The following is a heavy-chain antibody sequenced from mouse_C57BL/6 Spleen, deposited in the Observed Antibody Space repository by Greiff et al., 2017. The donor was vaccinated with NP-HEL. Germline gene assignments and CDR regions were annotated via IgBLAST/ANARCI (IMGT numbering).Heavy chain of an antibody. CDR3: TTGHLFDY. CDR2: IDPENGDT. J-gene: IGHJ2*01. Sequence: VQLQQSGAELVRPGASVKLSCTASGFNIKDDYMHWVKQRPEQGLEWIGWIDPENGDTEYASKFQGKATITADTSSNTAYLQLSSLTSEDTAVYYFTTGHLFDYWGQGTTLTVSS. V-gene: IGHV14-4*01. CDR1: GFNIKDDY.